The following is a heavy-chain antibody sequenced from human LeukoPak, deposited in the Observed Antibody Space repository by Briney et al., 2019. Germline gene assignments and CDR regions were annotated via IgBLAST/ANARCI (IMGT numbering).Heavy chain of an antibody. CDR3: ARVSSSSWYGSFDY. V-gene: IGHV3-13*01. J-gene: IGHJ4*02. Sequence: GGSLRLSCAASGFTFSSYDMHWVRQATGKGLEWVSAIGTAGDTYYPGSVKGRFTISRENAKNSLYLQMNSLRAEDTAVYYCARVSSSSWYGSFDYWGQGTLVTVSS. CDR2: IGTAGDT. CDR1: GFTFSSYD. D-gene: IGHD6-13*01.